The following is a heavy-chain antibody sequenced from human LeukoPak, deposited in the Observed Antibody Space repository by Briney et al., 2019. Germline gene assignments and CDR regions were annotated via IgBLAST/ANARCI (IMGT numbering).Heavy chain of an antibody. J-gene: IGHJ3*02. CDR2: IIPIFGTA. CDR3: ARDLGSYDAFDI. Sequence: GASVKVSCKASGYTFTSYDIHWVRQATRQGLEWMGGIIPIFGTANYAQKFQGRVTITADESTSTAYMELSSLRSEDTAVYYCARDLGSYDAFDIWGQGTMVTVSS. V-gene: IGHV1-69*13. D-gene: IGHD1-26*01. CDR1: GYTFTSYD.